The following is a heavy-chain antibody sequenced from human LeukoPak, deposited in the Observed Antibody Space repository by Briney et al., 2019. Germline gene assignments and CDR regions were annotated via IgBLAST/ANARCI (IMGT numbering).Heavy chain of an antibody. D-gene: IGHD3-3*01. CDR3: ARDYSDFWSGYSYYFDY. CDR1: GFTFSSYG. Sequence: GGSLRLSCAASGFTFSSYGMHWVRQAPGKGLEWVAVIWYDGSNKYYADSVKGRFTISRDNSKNTLYLQMNSLRAEDTAVYYCARDYSDFWSGYSYYFDYWGQGTLVTVSS. CDR2: IWYDGSNK. V-gene: IGHV3-33*01. J-gene: IGHJ4*02.